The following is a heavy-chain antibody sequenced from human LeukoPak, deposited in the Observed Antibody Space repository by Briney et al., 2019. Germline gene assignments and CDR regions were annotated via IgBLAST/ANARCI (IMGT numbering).Heavy chain of an antibody. D-gene: IGHD1-26*01. Sequence: GRSLRLSCAPSGFTFSSYAMHWVRQAPGKGLEWVAVISYDGSNKYYADSVKGRFTISRDNSNNTLYLQMNSLRAEDTAVYYCARDRGGSNDYWGQGTLVTVSS. V-gene: IGHV3-30-3*01. CDR1: GFTFSSYA. CDR2: ISYDGSNK. J-gene: IGHJ4*02. CDR3: ARDRGGSNDY.